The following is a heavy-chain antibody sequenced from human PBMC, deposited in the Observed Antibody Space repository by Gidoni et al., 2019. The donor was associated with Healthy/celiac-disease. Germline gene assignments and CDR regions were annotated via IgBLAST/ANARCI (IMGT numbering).Heavy chain of an antibody. V-gene: IGHV3-23*01. CDR3: AKDGMATSLLVGSFDY. CDR2: ISGSGVST. CDR1: GFTFSRYA. D-gene: IGHD5-12*01. J-gene: IGHJ4*02. Sequence: EVQLWESGGGLVQHGGSLRLSCAASGFTFSRYAMSWVRQAPGKGLEWVSAISGSGVSTYYADSVKGRFTISRDNSKNTLYLPMNSLRAEYTAVYYCAKDGMATSLLVGSFDYWGQGTLVTVSS.